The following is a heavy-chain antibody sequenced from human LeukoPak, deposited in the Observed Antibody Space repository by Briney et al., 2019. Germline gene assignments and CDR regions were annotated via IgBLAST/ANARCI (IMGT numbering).Heavy chain of an antibody. V-gene: IGHV3-11*01. CDR2: ISSSGSTI. CDR3: AREGDPTMVRGVIAY. J-gene: IGHJ4*02. Sequence: PGGSLRLSCAAPGFTFSDYYMSWIRQAPGKGLEWVSYISSSGSTIYYADSVKGRFTISRDNAKNSLYLQMNSLRAEDTAVYYCAREGDPTMVRGVIAYWGQGTLVTVSS. D-gene: IGHD3-10*01. CDR1: GFTFSDYY.